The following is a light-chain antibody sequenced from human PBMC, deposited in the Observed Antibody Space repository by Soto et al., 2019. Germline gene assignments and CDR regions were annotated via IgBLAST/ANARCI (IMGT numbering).Light chain of an antibody. V-gene: IGKV3-15*01. CDR1: HSICID. J-gene: IGKJ1*01. CDR3: QQYDNWPRT. CDR2: GAS. Sequence: DIVMTQSPASLSVSPGEGGTLXCWARHSICIDMAWYKHTPSQARRPLIDGASTRAQGSPARCSGSGSGTEFTLTISSLQSEDFTVYYCQQYDNWPRTFGQGTKVDIK.